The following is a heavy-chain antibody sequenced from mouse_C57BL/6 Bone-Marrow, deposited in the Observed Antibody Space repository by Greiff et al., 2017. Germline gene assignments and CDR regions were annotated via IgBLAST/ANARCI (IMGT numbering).Heavy chain of an antibody. Sequence: QVQLQQPGAELVRPGSSVKLSCKASGYTFTSYWMDWVKQRPGQGLEWIGNIYPSDSETHYNQKFKDKATLTVDKSSSTAYMQLSSLTSEDSAVYYCARGPYYGNSPDYWGQGTTLTVSS. CDR2: IYPSDSET. CDR1: GYTFTSYW. J-gene: IGHJ2*01. D-gene: IGHD1-1*01. V-gene: IGHV1-61*01. CDR3: ARGPYYGNSPDY.